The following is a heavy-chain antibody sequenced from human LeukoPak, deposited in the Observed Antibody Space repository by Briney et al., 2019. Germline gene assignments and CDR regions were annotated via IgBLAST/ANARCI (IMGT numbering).Heavy chain of an antibody. V-gene: IGHV4-59*08. CDR2: IYYSGST. CDR1: GGSISSYY. CDR3: ARLSRVALVFDY. D-gene: IGHD2-15*01. J-gene: IGHJ4*02. Sequence: PSETLSLTCTVSGGSISSYYWSWIRQPPGKGLEWIGYIYYSGSTNYNPSLKSRVTISVDTSKNQFSLKLSSVTAADTAVYYCARLSRVALVFDYWGQGTLVTVSS.